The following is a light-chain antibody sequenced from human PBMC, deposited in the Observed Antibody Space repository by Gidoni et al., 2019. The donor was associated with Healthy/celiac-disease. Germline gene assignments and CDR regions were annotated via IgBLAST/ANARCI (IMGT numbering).Light chain of an antibody. V-gene: IGKV3-20*01. CDR2: GAS. Sequence: EIVLTQPPGTLSLSPGERATLSCRASQSVSSSYLAWYQQKPGQAPRPLIYGASSRATGIPDRFSGSGSGTDFTLTISRLEPEDFAVYYCQQYGSSLFTFGPGTKVDIK. CDR3: QQYGSSLFT. CDR1: QSVSSSY. J-gene: IGKJ3*01.